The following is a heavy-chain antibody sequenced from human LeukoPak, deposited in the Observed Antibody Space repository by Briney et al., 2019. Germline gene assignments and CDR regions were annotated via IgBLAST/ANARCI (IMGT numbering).Heavy chain of an antibody. D-gene: IGHD3-22*01. V-gene: IGHV3-11*01. CDR2: ISSSGSPV. CDR3: ARLRYYYDRSGYYH. J-gene: IGHJ5*02. CDR1: GFTFSDYY. Sequence: PGGSLRLSCAASGFTFSDYYMSWIRQAPAKGLEWISYISSSGSPVSYADSVKGRFTISRDNAKNSLYLQMNSVRAEDTAVYYCARLRYYYDRSGYYHWVQGTLVSVSS.